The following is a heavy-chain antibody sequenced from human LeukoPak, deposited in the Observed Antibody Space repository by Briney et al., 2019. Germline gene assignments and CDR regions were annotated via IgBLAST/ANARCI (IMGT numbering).Heavy chain of an antibody. V-gene: IGHV3-23*01. CDR1: GFTFNSHA. J-gene: IGHJ5*02. Sequence: GGSLRLSCAASGFTFNSHAMAWVRQAPGKGLEWVSAISGSGDRTYHADSVKGRFTISRDNSKNTLYLHMNSLRAEDTAVYYCAKGYYGSGSYGWFDPWGQGTLVTVSS. D-gene: IGHD3-10*01. CDR2: ISGSGDRT. CDR3: AKGYYGSGSYGWFDP.